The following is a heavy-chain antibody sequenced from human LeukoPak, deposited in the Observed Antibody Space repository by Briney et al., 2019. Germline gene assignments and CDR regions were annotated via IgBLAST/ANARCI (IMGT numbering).Heavy chain of an antibody. Sequence: GASAKVSCKASGYTFTGYYMHWVRQAPGQGLEWMGWINPNSGGTNYAQKFQGRVTMTRDTSISTAYMELSRLRSDDTAVYYCARDPNGDYGWFDPWGQGTLVTVSS. CDR1: GYTFTGYY. J-gene: IGHJ5*02. D-gene: IGHD4-17*01. CDR3: ARDPNGDYGWFDP. CDR2: INPNSGGT. V-gene: IGHV1-2*02.